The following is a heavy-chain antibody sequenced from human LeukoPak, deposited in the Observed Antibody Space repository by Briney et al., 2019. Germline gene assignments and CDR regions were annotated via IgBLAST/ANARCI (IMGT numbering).Heavy chain of an antibody. V-gene: IGHV3-33*01. CDR1: GFTFSSYG. Sequence: GGSLRLSCAASGFTFSSYGMHWVRQAPGKGLEWVAVIWYDGSNKYYADSVKGRFTISRDNSKNPLYLQMNSLRAEDTAVYYCAREHTAMAAFDYWGQGTLVTVSS. J-gene: IGHJ4*02. CDR2: IWYDGSNK. CDR3: AREHTAMAAFDY. D-gene: IGHD5-18*01.